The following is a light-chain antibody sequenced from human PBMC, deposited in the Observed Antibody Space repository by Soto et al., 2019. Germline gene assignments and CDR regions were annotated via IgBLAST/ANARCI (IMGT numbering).Light chain of an antibody. J-gene: IGLJ3*02. CDR3: SSHAGSNNLV. CDR1: NSDVGTYNY. Sequence: QSALAQPPSASGSPGQSVTITCTGTNSDVGTYNYVSWYQHHPGKAPKFLIYEVNRRPFGVPDRFSGSKSGNTASLTVSGLQAEDEADYYCSSHAGSNNLVFGGGTKLTVL. CDR2: EVN. V-gene: IGLV2-8*01.